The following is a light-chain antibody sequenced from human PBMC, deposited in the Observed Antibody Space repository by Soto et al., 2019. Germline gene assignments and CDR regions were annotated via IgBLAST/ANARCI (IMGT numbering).Light chain of an antibody. J-gene: IGLJ1*01. Sequence: QSALTQPASVSGSPGQSITISCTGSSSDVGAYNFASWYQHHPGKAPKLILYEVTTRPSGVSSRFSGSKSGNTASLTISGLQADDEANYYCSSYTSSNTPYVFGTGTKVTVL. CDR1: SSDVGAYNF. CDR3: SSYTSSNTPYV. CDR2: EVT. V-gene: IGLV2-14*01.